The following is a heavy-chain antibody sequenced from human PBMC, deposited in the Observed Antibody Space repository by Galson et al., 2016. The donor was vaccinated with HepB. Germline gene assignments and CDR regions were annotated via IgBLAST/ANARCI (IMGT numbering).Heavy chain of an antibody. CDR1: GGAFSSYA. J-gene: IGHJ5*02. CDR3: TRARRLCSTNSCCLDP. D-gene: IGHD2-2*01. V-gene: IGHV1-69*06. Sequence: CKASGGAFSSYAISWVRQAPGQRLEWMGSIIPIFDTANYNPSLKSGLTISVDKANNLISLRLTSVTAADTAIYYCTRARRLCSTNSCCLDPWGQGTLVTVSS. CDR2: IIPIFDTA.